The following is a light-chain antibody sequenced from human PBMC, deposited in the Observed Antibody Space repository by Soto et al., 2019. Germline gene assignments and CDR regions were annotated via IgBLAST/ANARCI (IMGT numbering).Light chain of an antibody. J-gene: IGKJ5*01. CDR1: QSLISN. CDR2: DAS. Sequence: ELVMTQSPATLSVSPGEIATLSCRASQSLISNLAWYQRKPGQAPRLLIYDASSRATGISPRFSGSGSGTEFTLTISSLQSEDFAIYYCQQYNKWPLTFGQGTRLEIK. V-gene: IGKV3-15*01. CDR3: QQYNKWPLT.